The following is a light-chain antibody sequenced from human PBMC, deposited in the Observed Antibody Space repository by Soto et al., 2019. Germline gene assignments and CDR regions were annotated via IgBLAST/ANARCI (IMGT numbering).Light chain of an antibody. V-gene: IGLV1-40*01. CDR3: QSYDISLTTWV. CDR2: GNS. J-gene: IGLJ3*02. Sequence: QSVLTQPPSVSGAPRQRVTISCTWSSSNIGAGYDVHWYQQLPGTAPKLLIYGNSNRPSGVPDRFSGSKSGASASLAITGLQAEDEADYYCQSYDISLTTWVFGGGTQLTVL. CDR1: SSNIGAGYD.